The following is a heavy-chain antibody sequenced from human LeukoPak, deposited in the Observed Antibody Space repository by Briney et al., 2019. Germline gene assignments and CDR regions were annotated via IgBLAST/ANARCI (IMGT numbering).Heavy chain of an antibody. J-gene: IGHJ4*02. V-gene: IGHV4/OR15-8*02. CDR1: GGSISGTNW. D-gene: IGHD1-26*01. Sequence: ASETLSLTCGVSGGSISGTNWWSWVRQPPGQGLEWIGEISLAGQTDYNPSLNGRVTMSLDKSSNQLSLHLTSVTAADTATYFCSRESGPFCPFGYWGQGTLVIVSS. CDR2: ISLAGQT. CDR3: SRESGPFCPFGY.